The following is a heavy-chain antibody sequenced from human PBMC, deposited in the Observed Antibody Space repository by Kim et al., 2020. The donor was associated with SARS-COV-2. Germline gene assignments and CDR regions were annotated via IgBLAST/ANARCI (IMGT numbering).Heavy chain of an antibody. CDR2: GNT. Sequence: GNTGYAQKFQGRVTMTRNTSISPAYMELSSLRSEDTAVYYCARGTAAGTWGQGTLVTVSS. D-gene: IGHD6-13*01. V-gene: IGHV1-8*01. CDR3: ARGTAAGT. J-gene: IGHJ4*02.